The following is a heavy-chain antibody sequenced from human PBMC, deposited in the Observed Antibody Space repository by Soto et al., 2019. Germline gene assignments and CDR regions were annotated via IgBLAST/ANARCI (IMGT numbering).Heavy chain of an antibody. CDR1: GFTFDDYA. D-gene: IGHD2-21*01. CDR2: INWNSDTI. CDR3: ARPLYSHFDY. J-gene: IGHJ4*02. V-gene: IGHV3-9*01. Sequence: GGSLRLSCAASGFTFDDYAMHWVRQAPGKGLEWVSGINWNSDTIGYADSVKGRFTISRDNAKNSLYLQLSSLRPEDTAMYYCARPLYSHFDYWGQGTLVTVS.